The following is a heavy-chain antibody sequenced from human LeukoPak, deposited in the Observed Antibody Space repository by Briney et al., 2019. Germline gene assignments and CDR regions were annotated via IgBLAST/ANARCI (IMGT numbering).Heavy chain of an antibody. CDR2: ISWNSGST. Sequence: GGSLRLSCAASGFTFDDYAMHWVRQAPGKGLEWVSGISWNSGSTGYADSVKGRFTISRDNAKNSLYLQMNSLRAEDTALYYCAKDLYGSFDYWGQGTLVTVSS. CDR1: GFTFDDYA. J-gene: IGHJ4*02. D-gene: IGHD3-10*01. CDR3: AKDLYGSFDY. V-gene: IGHV3-9*01.